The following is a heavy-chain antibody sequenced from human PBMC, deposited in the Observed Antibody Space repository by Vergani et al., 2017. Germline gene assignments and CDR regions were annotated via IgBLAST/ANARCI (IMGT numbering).Heavy chain of an antibody. CDR1: GGSFSGYY. D-gene: IGHD3-10*01. J-gene: IGHJ6*03. V-gene: IGHV4-34*01. Sequence: QVQLQQWGAGLLQPSETLSLTCAVYGGSFSGYYWSWIRQPPGTGLECIGEINHSGSTNYNPSLKSRVTISVDTSKNQFSLKLSSVTAADTAVYYCARGGATVSGFGEPHYYYMDVWGKGTTVTVSS. CDR2: INHSGST. CDR3: ARGGATVSGFGEPHYYYMDV.